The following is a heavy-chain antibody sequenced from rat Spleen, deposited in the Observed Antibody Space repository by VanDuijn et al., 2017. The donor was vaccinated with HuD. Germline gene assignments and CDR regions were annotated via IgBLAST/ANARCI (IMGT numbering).Heavy chain of an antibody. CDR2: ISSSSGT. CDR3: GRYFDY. J-gene: IGHJ2*01. V-gene: IGHV5-62*01. CDR1: GFTFSSYG. Sequence: VQLVESGGGLVQPGKSLKLSCSASGFTFSSYGMHWIRQAPGKGLDWVAYISSSSGTVYADAVKGRFTISRDNAKSTLFLQMDSLRSEDTATYYCGRYFDYWGQGVMVTVSS.